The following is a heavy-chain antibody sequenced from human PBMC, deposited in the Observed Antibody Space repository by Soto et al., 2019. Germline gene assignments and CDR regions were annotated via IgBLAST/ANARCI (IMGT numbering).Heavy chain of an antibody. CDR1: GFTFSSYA. CDR2: ISGSGGST. D-gene: IGHD3-9*01. CDR3: AKDQGRPISTGRTLGAIDWSADY. Sequence: GGSLRLSCAASGFTFSSYAMSWVRQAPGKGLEWVSAISGSGGSTYYADSVKGRFTISRDNSKNTLYLQMNSLRAEDTAVYYCAKDQGRPISTGRTLGAIDWSADYWGQGTLVTVSS. J-gene: IGHJ4*02. V-gene: IGHV3-23*01.